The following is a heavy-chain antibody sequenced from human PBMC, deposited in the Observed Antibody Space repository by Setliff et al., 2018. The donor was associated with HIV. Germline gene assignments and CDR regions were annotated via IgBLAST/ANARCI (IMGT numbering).Heavy chain of an antibody. CDR2: FDPEDGET. CDR3: ATDPGYSSTWYSESFQH. CDR1: GYTLTELS. V-gene: IGHV1-24*01. D-gene: IGHD6-13*01. Sequence: ASVKVSCKVSGYTLTELSMHWVRQAPGKGLEWMANFDPEDGETFYAQKFQGRLTMTEDTSTDTAYMELSSLRSDDTAMYYCATDPGYSSTWYSESFQHWGQGTVVTVSS. J-gene: IGHJ1*01.